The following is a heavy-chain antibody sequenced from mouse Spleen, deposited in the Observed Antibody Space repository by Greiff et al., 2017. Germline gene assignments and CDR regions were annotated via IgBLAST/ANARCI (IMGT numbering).Heavy chain of an antibody. CDR3: ASTGTDYAMDY. Sequence: QVQLQQSGPGLVQPSQSLSITCTVSGFSLTSYGVHWVRQSPGQGLEWLGVIWSGGSTDYNAAFISRLSISKDNSKSQVFFKMNSLQANDTAIYYCASTGTDYAMDYWGQGTSVTVSS. V-gene: IGHV2-2*02. CDR2: IWSGGST. D-gene: IGHD4-1*02. J-gene: IGHJ4*01. CDR1: GFSLTSYG.